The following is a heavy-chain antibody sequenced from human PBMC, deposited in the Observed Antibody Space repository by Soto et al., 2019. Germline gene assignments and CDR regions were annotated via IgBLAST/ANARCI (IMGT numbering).Heavy chain of an antibody. D-gene: IGHD3-10*01. V-gene: IGHV3-23*01. Sequence: GGSLRLSCAASGFTFSSYAMSWVRQAPGKGLEWVSAISGSGGSTYYADSVKGRFTISRDNSKNTLYLQMNSLRAEDTAVYYCAKDEFHTGLYGSGLSNWFDPWGQGTLVTVSS. CDR1: GFTFSSYA. CDR2: ISGSGGST. CDR3: AKDEFHTGLYGSGLSNWFDP. J-gene: IGHJ5*02.